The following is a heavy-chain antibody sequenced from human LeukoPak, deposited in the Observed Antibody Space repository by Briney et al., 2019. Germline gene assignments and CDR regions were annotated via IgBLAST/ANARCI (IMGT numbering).Heavy chain of an antibody. CDR3: ARAFPTVTTFDY. CDR2: IDWDDDK. D-gene: IGHD4-17*01. J-gene: IGHJ4*02. V-gene: IGHV2-70*11. Sequence: ESGPTLVNPTQTLTLTCTFSGFSLGTSGMCVSWIRQPPGEALVWLARIDWDDDKYYSTSLQTRLTISKDTSKNQVVLTMTNMDPVDTATYYCARAFPTVTTFDYWGQGTLVTVSS. CDR1: GFSLGTSGMC.